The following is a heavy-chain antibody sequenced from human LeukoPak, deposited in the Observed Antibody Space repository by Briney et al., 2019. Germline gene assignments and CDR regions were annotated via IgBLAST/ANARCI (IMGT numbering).Heavy chain of an antibody. CDR2: INHSGTI. CDR3: ARGRGGQLAAY. Sequence: SETLSLTCAVYGGSFSGYYWSWIRQPPGKGLEWIGEINHSGTINSKPSLRSRVTISIHTSERQFSLELSSVTAADTAVYYCARGRGGQLAAYWGQGTLVTVSS. J-gene: IGHJ4*02. CDR1: GGSFSGYY. V-gene: IGHV4-34*01. D-gene: IGHD6-6*01.